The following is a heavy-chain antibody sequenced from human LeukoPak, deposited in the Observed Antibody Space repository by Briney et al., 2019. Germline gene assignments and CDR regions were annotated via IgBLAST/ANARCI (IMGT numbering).Heavy chain of an antibody. CDR3: ARDADTSALYWYFDL. D-gene: IGHD3-22*01. CDR2: ISGNGGRT. CDR1: AFTFRNYA. Sequence: GGSLRLSCAASAFTFRNYAMSWVRQAPGKGLEWVSTISGNGGRTYDADSVKGRFTISRDISRNTLYLQMNSLRAEDTALYYCARDADTSALYWYFDLWGRGTLVTVSS. J-gene: IGHJ2*01. V-gene: IGHV3-23*01.